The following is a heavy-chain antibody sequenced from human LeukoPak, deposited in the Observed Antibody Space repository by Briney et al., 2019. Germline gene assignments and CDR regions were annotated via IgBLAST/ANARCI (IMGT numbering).Heavy chain of an antibody. CDR2: ISGSGGST. Sequence: ETLSLTCAVFGGSFSGYYWGWIRQTPGKGLEWVSAISGSGGSTYYADSVKGRFTISRDNSKNTLYLQMNSLRAEDTAVYYCAKGDSAHFDYWGQGTLVTVSS. V-gene: IGHV3-23*01. J-gene: IGHJ4*02. CDR1: GGSFSGYY. CDR3: AKGDSAHFDY. D-gene: IGHD6-25*01.